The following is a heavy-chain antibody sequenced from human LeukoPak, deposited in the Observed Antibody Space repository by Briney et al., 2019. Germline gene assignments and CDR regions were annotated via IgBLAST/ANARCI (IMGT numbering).Heavy chain of an antibody. CDR1: GFTFSDHY. CDR3: VRDLTYSRGWSPVVSYHMDA. Sequence: GGSLRLSCTASGFTFSDHYMSWIRQAPGMGLEWISYISSNGETTYYAESVKGRFTVSRDNAKNSLTLQMNSLRADDTAVYYCVRDLTYSRGWSPVVSYHMDAWGKGTTVTVSS. V-gene: IGHV3-11*04. CDR2: ISSNGETT. J-gene: IGHJ6*03. D-gene: IGHD5/OR15-5a*01.